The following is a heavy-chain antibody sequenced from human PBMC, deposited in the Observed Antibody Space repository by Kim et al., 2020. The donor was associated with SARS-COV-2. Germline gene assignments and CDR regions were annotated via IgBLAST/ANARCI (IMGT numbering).Heavy chain of an antibody. CDR2: ISYDGSNK. D-gene: IGHD2-2*01. V-gene: IGHV3-30-3*01. Sequence: GGSLRLSCAASGFTFSSYAMHWVRQAPGKGLEWVAVISYDGSNKYYADSVKGRFTISRDNSKNTLYLQMNSLRAEDTAVYYCARDLGYCSSTSCYLYYYYYGMDVWGQGTTVTVSS. CDR1: GFTFSSYA. CDR3: ARDLGYCSSTSCYLYYYYYGMDV. J-gene: IGHJ6*02.